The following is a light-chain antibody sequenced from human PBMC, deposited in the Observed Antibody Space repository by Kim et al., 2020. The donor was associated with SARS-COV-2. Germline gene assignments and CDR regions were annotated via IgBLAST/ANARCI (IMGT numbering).Light chain of an antibody. J-gene: IGKJ5*01. CDR2: AAN. V-gene: IGKV1-39*01. CDR1: QSISNS. Sequence: AFVGDRVTITCRASQSISNSLNWYQQRPGKAPKLLITAANNLQSGVPSRFSGSGAVTDFTLTISSLQPEDFATYYCQQSYSALITFGQGTRLEIK. CDR3: QQSYSALIT.